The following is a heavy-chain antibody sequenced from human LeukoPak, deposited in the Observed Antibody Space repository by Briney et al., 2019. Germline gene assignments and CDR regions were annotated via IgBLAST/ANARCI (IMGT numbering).Heavy chain of an antibody. CDR3: ASSLSKYYYDSSGY. CDR2: ISSTSSYI. J-gene: IGHJ4*02. Sequence: GGSLRLSCAASGFTFSGYTMNWVRQAPGKGLEWVSSISSTSSYIYYADSVKGRFTISRDNAKNSLYLQMNSLGAEDTAVYSCASSLSKYYYDSSGYWGQGTLVTVSS. V-gene: IGHV3-21*01. CDR1: GFTFSGYT. D-gene: IGHD3-22*01.